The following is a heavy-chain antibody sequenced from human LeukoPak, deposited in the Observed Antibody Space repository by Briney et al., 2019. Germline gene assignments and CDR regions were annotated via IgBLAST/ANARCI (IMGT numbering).Heavy chain of an antibody. Sequence: SETLSLTCTVSVGSLNSYYRSWIRQPAGKGVEWIGRINTSASNNYNPSLKSRVAMSVDTSKNQFSLKLSSVTAADTAVYYCAKGGRDTDYDRDYDDWGQGTLVTVSS. CDR1: VGSLNSYY. CDR3: AKGGRDTDYDRDYDD. CDR2: INTSASN. D-gene: IGHD3-16*01. J-gene: IGHJ4*02. V-gene: IGHV4-4*07.